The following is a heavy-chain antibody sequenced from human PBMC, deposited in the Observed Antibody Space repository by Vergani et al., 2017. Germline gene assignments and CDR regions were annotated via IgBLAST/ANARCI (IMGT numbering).Heavy chain of an antibody. V-gene: IGHV3-23*01. J-gene: IGHJ4*02. D-gene: IGHD2-21*01. Sequence: EVQLLESGGGLVQPGGSLRLSCAASGFTFSSYAMSWVRQAPGKGLEWVSVISGSGGSTYYADSVKGRFTISRDNSKNTLYLQMNSLRAEDTAVYYCADLYGDDGFSPFWGQGTLVTVSS. CDR1: GFTFSSYA. CDR3: ADLYGDDGFSPF. CDR2: ISGSGGST.